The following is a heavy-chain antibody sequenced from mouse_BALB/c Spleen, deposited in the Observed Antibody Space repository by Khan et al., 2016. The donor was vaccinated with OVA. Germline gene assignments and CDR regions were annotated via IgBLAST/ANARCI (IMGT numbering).Heavy chain of an antibody. CDR3: ARGLDWYFDV. J-gene: IGHJ1*01. CDR2: IRLKSNIYAT. V-gene: IGHV6-6*02. Sequence: EVKLEVSGGGLVQPGGSMKLSCVASGFTFSNYWMNWVRQSPEKGFEWVAEIRLKSNIYATHYAESVRGRFTISRDDSRSSVYLQMNNLGAEDTGIYYCARGLDWYFDVWGAGTTVTVSS. CDR1: GFTFSNYW.